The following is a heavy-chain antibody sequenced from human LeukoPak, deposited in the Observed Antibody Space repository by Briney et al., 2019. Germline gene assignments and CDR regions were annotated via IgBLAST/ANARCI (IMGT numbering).Heavy chain of an antibody. Sequence: GASVKVSCKASRYTFTNYAMRWVRQAPGQRLEWMGWINAGNGNTKYSQKFQGRVTITRDTSASTAYMEVSSLRSEDTAVYYCARGPPYYYDSSGNPNYYYYGMDVWGQGTTVTVSS. V-gene: IGHV1-3*01. CDR1: RYTFTNYA. CDR2: INAGNGNT. J-gene: IGHJ6*02. CDR3: ARGPPYYYDSSGNPNYYYYGMDV. D-gene: IGHD3-22*01.